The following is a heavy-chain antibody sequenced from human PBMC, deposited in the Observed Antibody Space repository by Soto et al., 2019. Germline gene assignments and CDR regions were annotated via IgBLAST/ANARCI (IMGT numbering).Heavy chain of an antibody. D-gene: IGHD3-22*01. J-gene: IGHJ4*02. V-gene: IGHV3-21*01. CDR3: ARDWGGDYYDSSGPNDY. Sequence: EVLLVESGGGLVKPGGSLRLSCAASGFTFSSYSMNWVRQAPGKGLEWVSSISSSSSYIYYADSVKGRFTISRDNAKNSLYLQMNSLRAEDTAVYYCARDWGGDYYDSSGPNDYWGQVTLVTVAS. CDR2: ISSSSSYI. CDR1: GFTFSSYS.